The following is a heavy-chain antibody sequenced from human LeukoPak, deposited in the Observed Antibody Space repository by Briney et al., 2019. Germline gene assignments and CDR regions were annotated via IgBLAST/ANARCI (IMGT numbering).Heavy chain of an antibody. D-gene: IGHD4-17*01. CDR2: IIPIFGTA. V-gene: IGHV1-69*01. CDR3: ARYPRADCGDYINWFDP. Sequence: SVKVSWEGSGGAFSSYANSWVRQAPGKGLEWMGGIIPIFGTANYAQKFQGRVTITADESTSTAYMELSSLRSEDTAVYYCARYPRADCGDYINWFDPWGQGTLVTVSS. J-gene: IGHJ5*02. CDR1: GGAFSSYA.